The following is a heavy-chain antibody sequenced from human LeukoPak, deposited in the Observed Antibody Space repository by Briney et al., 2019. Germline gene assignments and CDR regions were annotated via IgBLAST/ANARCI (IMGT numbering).Heavy chain of an antibody. D-gene: IGHD4-17*01. J-gene: IGHJ4*02. CDR2: ISSSSSYI. CDR1: GFTFSSYS. Sequence: GGSLRLSCAASGFTFSSYSMNWVRQALGKGLEWVSSISSSSSYIYYADSVKGRFTISRDNAKNSLYLQMNSLRAEDTAVYYCARLTTVWDFDYWGQGTLVTVSS. V-gene: IGHV3-21*01. CDR3: ARLTTVWDFDY.